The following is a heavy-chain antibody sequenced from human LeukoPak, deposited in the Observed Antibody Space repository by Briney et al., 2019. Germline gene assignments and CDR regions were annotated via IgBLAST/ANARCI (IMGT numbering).Heavy chain of an antibody. CDR3: ASAQGGVILPDYFHH. CDR2: IKQDGSQK. J-gene: IGHJ1*01. V-gene: IGHV3-7*02. Sequence: GGSLRLSCAASGFTFSSYWMTWVRQTPGKGLEWVALIKQDGSQKYYVDSVRGRFTISRDNANNSLFLQMNSLRADDTAVYFWASAQGGVILPDYFHHWGQGTLVTVSS. D-gene: IGHD3-16*02. CDR1: GFTFSSYW.